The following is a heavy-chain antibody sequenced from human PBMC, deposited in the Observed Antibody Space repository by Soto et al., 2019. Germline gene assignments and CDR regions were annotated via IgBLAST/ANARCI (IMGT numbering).Heavy chain of an antibody. CDR3: ARDVADF. CDR2: INQDGSEK. D-gene: IGHD3-3*01. Sequence: PGGSLRLSCXDSGFTFSTSWMTWVRQVPGKGLEWVANINQDGSEKYYVDSVKGRFTISRDNTKNSLYLQMNSVRAEDTAVYYCARDVADFRGQGTLVTVSS. CDR1: GFTFSTSW. J-gene: IGHJ4*02. V-gene: IGHV3-7*01.